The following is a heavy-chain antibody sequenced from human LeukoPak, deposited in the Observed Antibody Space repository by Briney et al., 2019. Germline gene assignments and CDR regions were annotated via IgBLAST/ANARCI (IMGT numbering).Heavy chain of an antibody. CDR1: GFTFSSYA. CDR3: AKAKGVDDSSGYYRSLFDY. D-gene: IGHD3-22*01. CDR2: ISGSGGST. J-gene: IGHJ4*02. Sequence: GESLRLSCAASGFTFSSYAMSWVRQAPGKGLEWVSAISGSGGSTYYADSVKGRFTISRDNSKNTLYLQMNSLRAEDTAVYYCAKAKGVDDSSGYYRSLFDYWGQGTLVTVSS. V-gene: IGHV3-23*01.